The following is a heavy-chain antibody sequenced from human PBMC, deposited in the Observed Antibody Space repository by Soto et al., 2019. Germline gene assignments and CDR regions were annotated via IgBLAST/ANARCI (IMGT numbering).Heavy chain of an antibody. Sequence: QLQLVQSGTEVKEPGSSVKVSCKASGGTFSTSSFVWVRQGPGQGLEWMGGIIPIFTRTNFAQKFQGRVTFSADESTRTTYMELRSLKSEDTAIYYCARDVVRSTAGGSWCQGNLVTVSS. CDR1: GGTFSTSS. CDR2: IIPIFTRT. V-gene: IGHV1-69*01. CDR3: ARDVVRSTAGGS. J-gene: IGHJ5*02. D-gene: IGHD2-15*01.